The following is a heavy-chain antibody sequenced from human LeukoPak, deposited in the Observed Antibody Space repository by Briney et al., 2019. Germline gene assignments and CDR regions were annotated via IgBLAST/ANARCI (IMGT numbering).Heavy chain of an antibody. D-gene: IGHD6-13*01. V-gene: IGHV3-23*01. Sequence: GGSLRLSCAASGFTFSSYAMTWVRQAPGKGLEWVSSIRGSGDSTYYADSVKGRFTISRDNSKNTLYLQMNSLRAEDTAVYYCARDRIPYRVAAADFDYWGQGTLVTVSS. J-gene: IGHJ4*02. CDR1: GFTFSSYA. CDR2: IRGSGDST. CDR3: ARDRIPYRVAAADFDY.